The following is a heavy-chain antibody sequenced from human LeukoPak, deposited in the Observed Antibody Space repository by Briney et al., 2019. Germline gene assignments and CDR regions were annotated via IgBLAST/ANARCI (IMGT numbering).Heavy chain of an antibody. CDR1: GYTFTSYY. D-gene: IGHD3-3*01. J-gene: IGHJ6*03. Sequence: ASVKVSCKASGYTFTSYYMHWVRQAPGQGLEWRGIINPSGGSTSYAQKFQGRVTMTRDMSTSTVYMELSSLRSEDTAVYYCARLRKRITIFGVVIKKGYYYYYMDVWGKGTTVTVSS. CDR2: INPSGGST. V-gene: IGHV1-46*01. CDR3: ARLRKRITIFGVVIKKGYYYYYMDV.